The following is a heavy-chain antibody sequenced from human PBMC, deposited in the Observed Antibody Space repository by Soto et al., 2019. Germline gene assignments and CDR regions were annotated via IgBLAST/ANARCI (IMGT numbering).Heavy chain of an antibody. CDR1: GYSFTSYW. Sequence: GESLMISCKGSGYSFTSYWLGSVRQMPWKGLEWMGIIYPGASDTRYSPSFQGQVTISADKSISTAYLQWSSLKASDTAMYYCARDSSSSFYYYGMDVWGQGTTLTVSS. V-gene: IGHV5-51*01. D-gene: IGHD6-6*01. J-gene: IGHJ6*02. CDR2: IYPGASDT. CDR3: ARDSSSSFYYYGMDV.